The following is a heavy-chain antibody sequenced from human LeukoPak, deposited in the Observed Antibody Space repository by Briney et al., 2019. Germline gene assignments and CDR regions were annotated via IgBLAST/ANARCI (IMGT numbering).Heavy chain of an antibody. CDR2: FDPEDGET. CDR3: ATGGGPPYYDILTGYYPAAFDI. Sequence: ASVKVSCKVSGYTLTELSMHWVRQAPGKGLEWMGGFDPEDGETIYAQKFQGRVTMTEDTSTDTAYMELSSLRSEDTAVYYCATGGGPPYYDILTGYYPAAFDIWGQGTMVTVSS. V-gene: IGHV1-24*01. CDR1: GYTLTELS. D-gene: IGHD3-9*01. J-gene: IGHJ3*02.